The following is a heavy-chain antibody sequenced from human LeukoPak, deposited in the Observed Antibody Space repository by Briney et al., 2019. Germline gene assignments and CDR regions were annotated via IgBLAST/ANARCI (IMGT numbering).Heavy chain of an antibody. D-gene: IGHD6-19*01. V-gene: IGHV1-2*02. Sequence: ASVKVSCKASGYTFTDYYMHWVRQAPGPGLEWMGWINPNSGGTNYAQKFQGRVTMTRDTSISTAYMELSSLRSDDTAMFYCARAHQQWLPNYWGQGTLVTVSP. J-gene: IGHJ4*02. CDR3: ARAHQQWLPNY. CDR2: INPNSGGT. CDR1: GYTFTDYY.